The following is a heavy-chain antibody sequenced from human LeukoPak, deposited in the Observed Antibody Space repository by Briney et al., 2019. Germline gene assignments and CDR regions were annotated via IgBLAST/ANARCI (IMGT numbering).Heavy chain of an antibody. CDR2: IIPIFGTA. V-gene: IGHV1-69*06. Sequence: SVKVSCKASGGTFSNYAISWVRQAPGQGLEWMGGIIPIFGTANYAQKFRGRVTITADKSTRTAYMELSSLRSEDTAVYYCAKDFGGAGSYHCPFDYWGQGTLVTVSS. CDR1: GGTFSNYA. J-gene: IGHJ4*02. CDR3: AKDFGGAGSYHCPFDY. D-gene: IGHD3-10*01.